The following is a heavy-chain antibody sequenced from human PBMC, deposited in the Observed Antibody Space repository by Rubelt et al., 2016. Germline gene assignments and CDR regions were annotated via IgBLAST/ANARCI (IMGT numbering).Heavy chain of an antibody. J-gene: IGHJ4*02. V-gene: IGHV1-2*02. CDR3: ARGLYKGPRWLVAY. CDR1: GYTFTGYY. Sequence: QVQLVQSGAEVKKPGASVKISCKASGYTFTGYYMHWVRQAPGQGLEWMGWIDPNSGGTNYAQKCQGRVTMTRDTSISTAYMELSRLRSDDTAVYYCARGLYKGPRWLVAYWGQGTLVTVSS. CDR2: IDPNSGGT. D-gene: IGHD6-19*01.